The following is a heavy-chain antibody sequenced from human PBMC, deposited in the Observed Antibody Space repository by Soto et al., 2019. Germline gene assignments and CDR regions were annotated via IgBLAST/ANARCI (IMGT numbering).Heavy chain of an antibody. CDR2: IYYSGST. J-gene: IGHJ5*02. Sequence: SETLSLTCTVSGGSVSSGIYYWIWIRQPPGKGLDWIGYIYYSGSTNYNPSLKSRVTISVDTSKNQFSLKLSSVTAADTAVYYCARSPFGEFDPWGQGTLVTVSS. CDR3: ARSPFGEFDP. V-gene: IGHV4-61*01. CDR1: GGSVSSGIYY. D-gene: IGHD3-10*01.